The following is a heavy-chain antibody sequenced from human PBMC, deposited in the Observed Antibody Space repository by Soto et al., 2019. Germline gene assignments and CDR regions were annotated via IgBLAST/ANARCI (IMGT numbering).Heavy chain of an antibody. CDR3: AKDGGPVYCNSPGCSAKHFDY. CDR1: GFTFGHYA. J-gene: IGHJ4*02. Sequence: QVQLEESGGGVVPPGRSLRLSCAASGFTFGHYAMHWVRQAPGKGLEWLAIISYDGDNEYYAGSVRGRFTISRDNSKNTLYLQTNNLRHEDTAVYYCAKDGGPVYCNSPGCSAKHFDYWGQGTLVTVSS. V-gene: IGHV3-30*18. CDR2: ISYDGDNE. D-gene: IGHD2-2*01.